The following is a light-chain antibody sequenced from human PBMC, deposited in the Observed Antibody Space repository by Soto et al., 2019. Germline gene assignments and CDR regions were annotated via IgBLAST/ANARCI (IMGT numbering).Light chain of an antibody. CDR3: SSYTTSSTYV. J-gene: IGLJ1*01. CDR1: SSDVGAYNH. V-gene: IGLV2-14*01. Sequence: QSALTQPASVSGSPGQSITISCTGTSSDVGAYNHVSWYQQHPGKAPKLMIYEVSNRPSGVSNRFSGSKSGNTASLTISGLQAEDEADYHCSSYTTSSTYVFGTGTKVTVL. CDR2: EVS.